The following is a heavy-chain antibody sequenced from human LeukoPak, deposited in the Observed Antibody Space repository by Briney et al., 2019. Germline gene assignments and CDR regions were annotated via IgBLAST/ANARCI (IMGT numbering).Heavy chain of an antibody. CDR3: ARGGDIAIDY. CDR2: INHSGST. CDR1: GGSFSGYY. J-gene: IGHJ4*02. D-gene: IGHD6-13*01. Sequence: PSETLSLTCAVCGGSFSGYYWSWIRQPPGKGLEWIGEINHSGSTNYNPSLKSRVTISVDTSKNQFSLKLSSVTAADTAVYYCARGGDIAIDYWGQGTLVTVSS. V-gene: IGHV4-34*01.